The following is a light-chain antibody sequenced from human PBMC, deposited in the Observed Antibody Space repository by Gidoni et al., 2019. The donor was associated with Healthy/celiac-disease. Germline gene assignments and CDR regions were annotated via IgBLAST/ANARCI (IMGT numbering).Light chain of an antibody. CDR2: AAS. CDR3: QKYNSAPGT. V-gene: IGKV1-27*01. CDR1: QGIRNY. J-gene: IGKJ1*01. Sequence: DIQLTQSSSYLSASVGHRVNITCRASQGIRNYLRWDQQKPGNVPKLLIYAASTLQPGVPSKFSGSGSGKDFTLTISSLQPGDVATYYCQKYNSAPGTFGQGNKVEIK.